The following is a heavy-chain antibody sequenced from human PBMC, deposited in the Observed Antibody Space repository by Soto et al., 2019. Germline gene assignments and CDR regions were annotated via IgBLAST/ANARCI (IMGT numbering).Heavy chain of an antibody. CDR2: ISSSSSYI. CDR3: ARAPYYDSSGYLDY. V-gene: IGHV3-21*01. J-gene: IGHJ4*02. D-gene: IGHD3-22*01. CDR1: GFTFSSYS. Sequence: EVQLVESGGGLVKPGGSLRLSCAASGFTFSSYSMNWVRQAPGKGLEWVASISSSSSYIYYADSVKGRFTISRDNAKNSLYLQMNSLRAEDPAVYYCARAPYYDSSGYLDYWGQGTLVTASS.